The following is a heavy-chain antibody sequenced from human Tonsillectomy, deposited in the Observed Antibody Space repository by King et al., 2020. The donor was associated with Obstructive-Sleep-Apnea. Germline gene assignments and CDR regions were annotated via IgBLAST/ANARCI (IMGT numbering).Heavy chain of an antibody. CDR2: INHSGST. V-gene: IGHV4-34*01. CDR1: GGSFSGYY. D-gene: IGHD3-16*02. Sequence: VQLQQWGAGLLKPSETLSLTCAVYGGSFSGYYWSWIRQPPGKGLEWIGEINHSGSTNYNPSLKSRVTISVDTSKNQFSRKLSSGTAADTAVYYCASTGAFGGVIVDYWGQGTLVTVSS. CDR3: ASTGAFGGVIVDY. J-gene: IGHJ4*02.